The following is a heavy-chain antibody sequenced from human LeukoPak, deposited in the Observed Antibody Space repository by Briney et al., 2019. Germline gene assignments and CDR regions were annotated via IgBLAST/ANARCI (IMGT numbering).Heavy chain of an antibody. CDR2: IYYSGST. CDR3: ARTLTTVTIYYFDY. V-gene: IGHV4-31*03. CDR1: GGSISSGGYY. Sequence: PSETLSLTCTVSGGSISSGGYYWSWIRQHPGKGLEWIGYIYYSGSTYYNPSLKSRVTISVDTSKNQSSLKLSSVTAADTAVYYCARTLTTVTIYYFDYWGQGTLVTVSS. D-gene: IGHD4-17*01. J-gene: IGHJ4*02.